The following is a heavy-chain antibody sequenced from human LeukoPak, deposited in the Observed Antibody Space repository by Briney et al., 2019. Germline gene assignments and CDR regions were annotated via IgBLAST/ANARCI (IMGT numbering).Heavy chain of an antibody. D-gene: IGHD3-10*01. CDR2: ITDSAGST. CDR1: GFTFSSYA. Sequence: GGSLRLSCAASGFTFSSYAMSWVRQAPGEGLEWGSAITDSAGSTYHADSVKGRFTISRDNSKNTLYLQMNSLRAEDTAVYYCAKGSSGSRPYYFHYWGQGTLVTVSS. V-gene: IGHV3-23*01. CDR3: AKGSSGSRPYYFHY. J-gene: IGHJ4*02.